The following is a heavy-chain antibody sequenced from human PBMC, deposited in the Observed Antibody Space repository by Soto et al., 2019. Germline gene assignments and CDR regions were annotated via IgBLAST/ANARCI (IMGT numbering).Heavy chain of an antibody. Sequence: ASVKVSCKASCYTFTSYGISCVRQAPGQGLEWMGWISAYNGNTNYAQKLQGRVTMTTDTSTSTAYMELRSLRSDDTAVYYCARDVDTAMAMDVWGQGTTVTVSS. CDR3: ARDVDTAMAMDV. D-gene: IGHD5-18*01. J-gene: IGHJ6*02. V-gene: IGHV1-18*01. CDR1: CYTFTSYG. CDR2: ISAYNGNT.